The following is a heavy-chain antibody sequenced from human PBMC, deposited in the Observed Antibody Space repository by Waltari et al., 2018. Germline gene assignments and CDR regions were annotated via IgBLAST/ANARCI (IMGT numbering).Heavy chain of an antibody. CDR2: IYYSGST. CDR3: AREAMVRGVKTPHNWFDP. Sequence: QVQLQESGPGLVKPSETLSLTCTVSGGSIRSYYWSWIRQPPGKGLEWIGYIYYSGSTNYNPSLKSRVTISVDTSKNQFSLKLSSVTAADTAVYYCAREAMVRGVKTPHNWFDPWGQGTLVTVSS. J-gene: IGHJ5*02. V-gene: IGHV4-59*01. CDR1: GGSIRSYY. D-gene: IGHD3-10*01.